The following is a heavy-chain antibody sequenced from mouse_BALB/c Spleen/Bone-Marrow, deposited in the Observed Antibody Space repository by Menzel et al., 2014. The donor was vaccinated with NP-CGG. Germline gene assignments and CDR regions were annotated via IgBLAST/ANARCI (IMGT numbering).Heavy chain of an antibody. CDR2: IHYSGST. J-gene: IGHJ4*01. Sequence: VQLKKTGPDLVKPSQSLSPTCTVTGYSITSGYSWHWIRQFPGNKLEWMGYIHYSGSTNYNPSLKSRISITRDTSKNQFFLQLNSVTTEDTATYYCARRGYDGYYYYAMDYWGQGTSVAVSS. CDR1: GYSITSGYS. CDR3: ARRGYDGYYYYAMDY. V-gene: IGHV3-1*02. D-gene: IGHD2-3*01.